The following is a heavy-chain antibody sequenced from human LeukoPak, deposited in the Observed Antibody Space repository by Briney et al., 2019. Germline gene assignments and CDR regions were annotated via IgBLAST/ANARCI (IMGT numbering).Heavy chain of an antibody. Sequence: ASVKVSCKASGYTFTGYYMHWVRQAPGQGLEGMGWINPNSGGTNYAQKFQGWVTMTRDTSISTAYMELSRLRSDDTAVYYCARGRRTPLLWFGDGEFDYWGQGTLVTVSS. J-gene: IGHJ4*02. V-gene: IGHV1-2*04. CDR3: ARGRRTPLLWFGDGEFDY. D-gene: IGHD3-10*01. CDR2: INPNSGGT. CDR1: GYTFTGYY.